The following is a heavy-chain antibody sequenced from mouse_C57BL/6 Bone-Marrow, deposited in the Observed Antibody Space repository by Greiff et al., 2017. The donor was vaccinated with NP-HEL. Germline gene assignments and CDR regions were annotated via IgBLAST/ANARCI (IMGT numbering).Heavy chain of an antibody. CDR2: IYPGDGDT. CDR3: ARGGITTVAYYFDY. J-gene: IGHJ2*01. CDR1: GYAFSSSW. Sequence: VQLKESGPELVKPGASVKISCKASGYAFSSSWMNWVKQRPGKGLEWIGRIYPGDGDTNYNGKFKGKATLTADKSSSTAYMQLSSLTSEDSAVYFCARGGITTVAYYFDYWGQGTTLTVSS. D-gene: IGHD1-1*01. V-gene: IGHV1-82*01.